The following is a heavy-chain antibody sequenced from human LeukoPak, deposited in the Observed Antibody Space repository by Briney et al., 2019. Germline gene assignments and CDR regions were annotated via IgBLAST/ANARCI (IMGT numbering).Heavy chain of an antibody. CDR3: AKKMSITAASQVDY. V-gene: IGHV3-23*01. D-gene: IGHD1-20*01. J-gene: IGHJ4*02. CDR1: GFTFSSYS. Sequence: GGSLRVSCAASGFTFSSYSMSWVRQAPGKGLEWVSAISSSGGSTDYTDSVKGRFTISRDNSKNTLYLQMNSLRAEDTAVYYCAKKMSITAASQVDYWGQGTLVTVSS. CDR2: ISSSGGST.